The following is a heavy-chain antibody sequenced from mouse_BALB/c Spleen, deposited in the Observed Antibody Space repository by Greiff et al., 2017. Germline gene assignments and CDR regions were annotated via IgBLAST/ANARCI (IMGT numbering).Heavy chain of an antibody. V-gene: IGHV5-6-5*01. Sequence: EVQVVESGGGLVKPGGSLKLSCAASGFTFSSYAMSWVRQTPEKRLEWVASISSGGSTYYPDSVKGRFTISRDNARNILYLQMSSLRSEDTAMYYCARLLLPAYWGQGTLVTVSA. J-gene: IGHJ3*01. D-gene: IGHD1-1*01. CDR1: GFTFSSYA. CDR2: ISSGGST. CDR3: ARLLLPAY.